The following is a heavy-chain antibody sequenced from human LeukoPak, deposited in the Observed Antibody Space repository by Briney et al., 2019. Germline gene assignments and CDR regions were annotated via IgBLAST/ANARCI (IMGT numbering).Heavy chain of an antibody. CDR2: TSSSSSTL. D-gene: IGHD3-10*01. CDR3: AREELWFGELFSSYYYYGMDV. V-gene: IGHV3-48*02. CDR1: GFTFSGYA. J-gene: IGHJ6*02. Sequence: GGSLRLSCAASGFTFSGYAMSWVRQAPGKGLEWVSYTSSSSSTLYYADSVKGRFTITRDNAKNSLYLQMNSLRDEDTAVYYCAREELWFGELFSSYYYYGMDVWGQGTTVTVSS.